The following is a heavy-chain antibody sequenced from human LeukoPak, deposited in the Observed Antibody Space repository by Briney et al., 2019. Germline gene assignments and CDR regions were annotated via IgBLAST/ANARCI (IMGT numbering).Heavy chain of an antibody. J-gene: IGHJ4*02. V-gene: IGHV3-48*01. Sequence: PGGSLRISCAASGFTFSTYGMSWVRQAPGKGLEWLSYISGSSSAINYADSVKGRFTISRDNAKNSLFLQMNSLRAEDTAVYYCATYSGYDRIFDYWGRGTLVTVSS. CDR1: GFTFSTYG. CDR2: ISGSSSAI. CDR3: ATYSGYDRIFDY. D-gene: IGHD5-12*01.